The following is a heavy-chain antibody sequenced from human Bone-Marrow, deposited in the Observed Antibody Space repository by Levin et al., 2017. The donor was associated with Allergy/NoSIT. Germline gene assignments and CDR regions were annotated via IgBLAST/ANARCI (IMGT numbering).Heavy chain of an antibody. V-gene: IGHV3-33*01. CDR2: MWFDGTHE. CDR1: GFTFGSYG. D-gene: IGHD2-8*01. Sequence: PGGSLRLSCIASGFTFGSYGMHWVRQAPGKGLEWVAGMWFDGTHEHYADSVRGRFTVSRDNPKNSLYLQLNSLRAEDTAVYYCAREYADYYFDYWGQGTLVTVSS. CDR3: AREYADYYFDY. J-gene: IGHJ4*02.